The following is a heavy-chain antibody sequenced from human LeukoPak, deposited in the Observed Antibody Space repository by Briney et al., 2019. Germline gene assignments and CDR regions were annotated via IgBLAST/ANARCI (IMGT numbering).Heavy chain of an antibody. J-gene: IGHJ3*02. V-gene: IGHV3-9*01. CDR2: ISWNSGSI. CDR1: GFTFDDYA. D-gene: IGHD2-15*01. CDR3: AKDISALGYCSGGSCIYAFDI. Sequence: GGSLRLSCAASGFTFDDYAMHWVRQAPGKGLEWVSGISWNSGSIGYADSVKGRFTISRDNAKNSLYLQMNSLRAEDTALYYRAKDISALGYCSGGSCIYAFDIWGQGTMVTVSS.